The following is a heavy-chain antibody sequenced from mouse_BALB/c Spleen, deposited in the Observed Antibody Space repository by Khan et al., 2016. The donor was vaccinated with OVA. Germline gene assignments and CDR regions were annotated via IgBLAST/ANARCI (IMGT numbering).Heavy chain of an antibody. D-gene: IGHD1-1*01. Sequence: VQLKESGPDLVKPSQSPSLTCTVTGYSITSGYSWHWIRQFPGNKLEWMGYIHYSGSTNYNPSLKSRISINRDTSKNQFFLQLNSVTTEDTATYYCVRRPYAGGFAYWGQGTLVTVSA. CDR2: IHYSGST. V-gene: IGHV3-1*02. J-gene: IGHJ3*01. CDR1: GYSITSGYS. CDR3: VRRPYAGGFAY.